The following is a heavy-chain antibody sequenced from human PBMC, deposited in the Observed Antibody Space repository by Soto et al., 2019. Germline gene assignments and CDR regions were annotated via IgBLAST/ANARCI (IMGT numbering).Heavy chain of an antibody. CDR3: AWGGELVAFDI. Sequence: SETLYLTCSVSGGSISSGGYYWTWIRQHPGKGLEWIGYIYSSGRTYYNPSLKSRVTISVDTSKNQFSLKLSSVTAADTAVYYCAWGGELVAFDISGQGTMVIVSS. V-gene: IGHV4-31*03. CDR2: IYSSGRT. CDR1: GGSISSGGYY. D-gene: IGHD1-1*01. J-gene: IGHJ3*02.